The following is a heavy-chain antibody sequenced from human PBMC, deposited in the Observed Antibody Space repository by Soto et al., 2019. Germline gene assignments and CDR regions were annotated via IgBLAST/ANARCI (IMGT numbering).Heavy chain of an antibody. Sequence: LRLSCAASGFTFSSYDMHWVRQATGKGLERVSAIGTAGDTYYPGSVKGRFTISRENAKNSLYLQMNSLRAEDTAVYYCARGHYDFWSGYYSADYYGMDVWGQGTTVTVSS. D-gene: IGHD3-3*01. V-gene: IGHV3-13*01. CDR2: IGTAGDT. CDR3: ARGHYDFWSGYYSADYYGMDV. CDR1: GFTFSSYD. J-gene: IGHJ6*02.